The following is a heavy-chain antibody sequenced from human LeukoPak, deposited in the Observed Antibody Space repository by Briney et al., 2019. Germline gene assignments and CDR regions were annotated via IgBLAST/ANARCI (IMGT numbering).Heavy chain of an antibody. D-gene: IGHD5-12*01. Sequence: SETLSLTCTVSGGSISSSSYYWGWIRQPPGKGLEWIGSIYYSGSTYYNPSLKSRVTISVDTSKNQFSLKLSSVTAADTAVYYCARACYSGYDSWDWYFDLWGRGALVTVSS. CDR1: GGSISSSSYY. CDR3: ARACYSGYDSWDWYFDL. CDR2: IYYSGST. J-gene: IGHJ2*01. V-gene: IGHV4-39*07.